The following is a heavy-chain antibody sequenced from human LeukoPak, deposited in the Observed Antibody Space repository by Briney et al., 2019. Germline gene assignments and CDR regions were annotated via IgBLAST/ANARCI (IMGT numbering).Heavy chain of an antibody. J-gene: IGHJ3*02. Sequence: ASVKVSCKASGYTFSSYAISWVRQMPGKGLEWMGIIYPGDSDTTYSPSFQGQVTISADKSISTAYLQWSSLKASDTAMYYCARRGYDSSGYRDAFDIWGQGTMVTVSS. CDR2: IYPGDSDT. CDR3: ARRGYDSSGYRDAFDI. V-gene: IGHV5-51*01. CDR1: GYTFSSYA. D-gene: IGHD3-22*01.